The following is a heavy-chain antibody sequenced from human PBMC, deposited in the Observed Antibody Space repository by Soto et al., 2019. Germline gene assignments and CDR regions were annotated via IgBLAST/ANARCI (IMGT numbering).Heavy chain of an antibody. CDR2: ISSSSSYI. D-gene: IGHD3-22*01. V-gene: IGHV3-21*01. J-gene: IGHJ3*02. CDR3: ARDGVAYYYDSSGPIRWDDAFDI. Sequence: GSLRLSCAASGFTFSSYSMNWVRQAPGKGLEWVSSISSSSSYIYYADSVKGRFTISRDNAKNSLYLQMNSLRAEDTAVYYCARDGVAYYYDSSGPIRWDDAFDIWGQGTMVTVSS. CDR1: GFTFSSYS.